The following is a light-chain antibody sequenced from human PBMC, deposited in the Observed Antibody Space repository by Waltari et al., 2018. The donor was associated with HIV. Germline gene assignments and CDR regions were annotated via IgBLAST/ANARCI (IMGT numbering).Light chain of an antibody. CDR1: NSDIGTYDY. Sequence: QSALTQPPSASGSPGPSAPLSCTATNSDIGTYDYVSWYQQHPGKAPKLVISEVTKRTSGVSDRFSGSKSGNTAFLTVAGLQAEDEADYYCSSFANRDGFYVLFGGGTRLTVL. J-gene: IGLJ2*01. V-gene: IGLV2-8*01. CDR3: SSFANRDGFYVL. CDR2: EVT.